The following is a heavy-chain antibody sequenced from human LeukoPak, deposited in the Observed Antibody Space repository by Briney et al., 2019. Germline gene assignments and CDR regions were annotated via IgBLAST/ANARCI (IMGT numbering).Heavy chain of an antibody. D-gene: IGHD6-19*01. J-gene: IGHJ4*02. CDR2: MYNRGST. CDR1: GDSISNYY. Sequence: PSETLSLTCTVSGDSISNYYWSWIRQSPGKKLEWIGYMYNRGSTIYNPSLKSRVTISTDPSKNQFSLRLTSVTAADTAVYYCARAEKAVTGTLDYWGQGTLITVSS. V-gene: IGHV4-59*01. CDR3: ARAEKAVTGTLDY.